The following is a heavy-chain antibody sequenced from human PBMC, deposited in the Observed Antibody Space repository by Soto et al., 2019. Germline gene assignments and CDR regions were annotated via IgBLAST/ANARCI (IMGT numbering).Heavy chain of an antibody. D-gene: IGHD1-26*01. CDR3: ARSIVGVQDGIDY. V-gene: IGHV3-53*01. CDR1: GFSVSTNY. Sequence: PGGSLRLSCAASGFSVSTNYMTWVRQAPGKGLEWVSVIYSDGTTFYADSVKGRFTISRDNSKNTLYLQMNSLRVEDTAVYYCARSIVGVQDGIDYWGQEPRSPSPQ. J-gene: IGHJ4*01. CDR2: IYSDGTT.